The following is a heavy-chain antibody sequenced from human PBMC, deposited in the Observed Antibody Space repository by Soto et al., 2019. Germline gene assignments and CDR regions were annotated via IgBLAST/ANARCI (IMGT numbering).Heavy chain of an antibody. D-gene: IGHD1-26*01. V-gene: IGHV4-4*02. Sequence: SETLSLTCAVSGGSISSSNWWSWVRQPPGKGLEWIGEIYHSGSTNYNPSLKSRVTISVDKSKNQFSLKLSSVTAADTAVYYCARTRGASYYYGMDVWGQGTTVTVSS. CDR2: IYHSGST. CDR3: ARTRGASYYYGMDV. J-gene: IGHJ6*02. CDR1: GGSISSSNW.